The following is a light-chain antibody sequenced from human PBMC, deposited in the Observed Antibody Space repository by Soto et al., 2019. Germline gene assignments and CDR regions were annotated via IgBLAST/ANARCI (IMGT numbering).Light chain of an antibody. Sequence: DIQMTQSPSSLSASVGDRVTITCQASQDISNSLSWCQQKPGKAPKLLIYDASNLETGVPSRFSGSGSGTDFTFTISSLQPEDIATYYCQQYDNVPLTFGGGTKVEIK. CDR3: QQYDNVPLT. V-gene: IGKV1-33*01. J-gene: IGKJ4*01. CDR2: DAS. CDR1: QDISNS.